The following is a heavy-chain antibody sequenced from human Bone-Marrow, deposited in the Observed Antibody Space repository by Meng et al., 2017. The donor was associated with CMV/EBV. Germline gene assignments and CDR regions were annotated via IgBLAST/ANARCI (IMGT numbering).Heavy chain of an antibody. V-gene: IGHV4-39*06. CDR2: IYYSGST. J-gene: IGHJ6*02. CDR1: GGSISSSSYY. Sequence: LRLSCTVSGGSISSSSYYWGWIRQPPGKGLEWIGRIYYSGSTYYNPSLKSRVTISVDTSKNQFTLKLSSVTAADTAVYYCERDGGPKEYQLLDYGMDVWGQGTTVTVSS. D-gene: IGHD2-2*01. CDR3: ERDGGPKEYQLLDYGMDV.